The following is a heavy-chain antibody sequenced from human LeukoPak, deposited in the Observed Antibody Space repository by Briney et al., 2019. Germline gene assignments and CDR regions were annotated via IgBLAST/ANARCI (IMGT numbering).Heavy chain of an antibody. CDR2: ISGSGGST. Sequence: PGGSLRLSCAASGFTFRNYAMSWVRQAPGKGLKWVSAISGSGGSTYYADSVKGRFTISRDNSKNTLYLQMNSLRAEDTAVYYCVKELDSSGYFDFWGQGTLVTVSS. CDR3: VKELDSSGYFDF. V-gene: IGHV3-23*01. D-gene: IGHD3-22*01. CDR1: GFTFRNYA. J-gene: IGHJ4*02.